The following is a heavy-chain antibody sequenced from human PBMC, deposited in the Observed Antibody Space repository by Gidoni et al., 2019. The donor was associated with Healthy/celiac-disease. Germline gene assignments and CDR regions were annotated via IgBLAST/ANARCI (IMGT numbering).Heavy chain of an antibody. CDR3: ARLGKVLRYFDWWGYYFDY. CDR1: GGSLSSGGYY. Sequence: QVQLQESGPGLVKPSQTLSLTCTVSGGSLSSGGYYWSWIRQRPGKGLEWIGYIYYSGSTYYNPSLKSRVTISVDTSKNQFSLKLSSVTAADTAVYYCARLGKVLRYFDWWGYYFDYWGQGTLVTVSS. J-gene: IGHJ4*02. CDR2: IYYSGST. V-gene: IGHV4-31*03. D-gene: IGHD3-9*01.